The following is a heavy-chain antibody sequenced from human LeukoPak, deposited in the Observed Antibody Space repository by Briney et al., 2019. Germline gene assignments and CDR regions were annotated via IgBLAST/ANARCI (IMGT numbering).Heavy chain of an antibody. CDR3: ARVGRGDHTWGSYYYDH. V-gene: IGHV4-59*01. Sequence: SETLSLTCTLSGDSISSYHWRWIRQPPGKGLEWIGYISYSGSTNYNPSLKSRVTISVDTSKNQFSLKLSSVTAADTAVYYCARVGRGDHTWGSYYYDHWGQGTLVTVSS. CDR1: GDSISSYH. CDR2: ISYSGST. J-gene: IGHJ4*02. D-gene: IGHD3-16*01.